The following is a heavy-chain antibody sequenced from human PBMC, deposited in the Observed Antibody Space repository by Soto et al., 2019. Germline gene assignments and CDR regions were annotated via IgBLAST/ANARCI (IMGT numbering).Heavy chain of an antibody. V-gene: IGHV4-59*08. CDR2: IYYSGST. Sequence: SETQSLTCTVSGGSISSYYWSWIRQPPGKGLEWIGYIYYSGSTNYNPSLKSRVTISVDTTKNQFSLKLSSVTAADTAVYYCARRKPYYYYMDVWGKGTTVTVSS. CDR1: GGSISSYY. J-gene: IGHJ6*03. CDR3: ARRKPYYYYMDV.